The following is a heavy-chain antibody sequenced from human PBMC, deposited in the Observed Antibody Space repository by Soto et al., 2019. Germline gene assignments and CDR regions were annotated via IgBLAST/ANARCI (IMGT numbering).Heavy chain of an antibody. CDR3: ARSATTADYYYGIDV. D-gene: IGHD1-26*01. Sequence: QVQLVQSGAEEKKPGASVKVSCKASGYTFTSYAMHWVRQAPGQRLEWMGWINAGNGNTKYSQKFHGRVTITRDTSASTAYMELSSLRSEDTAVYYCARSATTADYYYGIDVCGQGTTVTVSS. J-gene: IGHJ6*01. CDR1: GYTFTSYA. V-gene: IGHV1-3*05. CDR2: INAGNGNT.